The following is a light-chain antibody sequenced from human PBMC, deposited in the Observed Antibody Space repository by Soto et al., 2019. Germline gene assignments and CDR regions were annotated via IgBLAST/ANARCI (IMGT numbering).Light chain of an antibody. Sequence: QSVLTQPPSASGTPGQRVTISCSGSSSNIGSNTENWYQQLPGTAPKLLIFGNNQRPSGVPDRFSGSKSGTSASLAISGLQSEDEADYYCAAWDDRLNAYVFGTGTKVTVL. CDR2: GNN. CDR3: AAWDDRLNAYV. J-gene: IGLJ1*01. V-gene: IGLV1-44*01. CDR1: SSNIGSNT.